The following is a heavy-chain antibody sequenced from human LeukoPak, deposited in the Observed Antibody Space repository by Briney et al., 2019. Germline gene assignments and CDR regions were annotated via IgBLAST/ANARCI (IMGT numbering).Heavy chain of an antibody. CDR3: ASARWSGPFYYYMDV. D-gene: IGHD3-3*01. CDR1: GGSISSYY. CDR2: IYTSGST. V-gene: IGHV4-4*07. J-gene: IGHJ6*03. Sequence: SETLSLTCTVSGGSISSYYWSWIRQPAGKGLEWIGRIYTSGSTNYNPSLKSRVTISVDKSKNQFSLKLSPVTAADTAVYYCASARWSGPFYYYMDVWGKGTTVTVSS.